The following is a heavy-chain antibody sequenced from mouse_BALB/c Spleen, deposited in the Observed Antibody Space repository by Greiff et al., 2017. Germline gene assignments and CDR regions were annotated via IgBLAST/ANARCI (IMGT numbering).Heavy chain of an antibody. D-gene: IGHD1-2*01. J-gene: IGHJ3*01. V-gene: IGHV4-1*02. CDR2: INPDSSTI. Sequence: EVKLMESGGGLVQPGGSLKLSCAASGFDFSRYWMSWVRQAPGKGLEWIGEINPDSSTINYTPSLKDKFIISRDNAKNTLYLQMSKVRSEDTALYYCARRGESYYGYAYWGQGTLVTVSA. CDR3: ARRGESYYGYAY. CDR1: GFDFSRYW.